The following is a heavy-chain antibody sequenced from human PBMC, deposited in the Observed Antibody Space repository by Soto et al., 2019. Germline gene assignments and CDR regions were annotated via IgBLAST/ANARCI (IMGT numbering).Heavy chain of an antibody. V-gene: IGHV1-69*12. CDR1: GGTFRTSA. Sequence: QVQLVQSGAEVKKPGSSVKVSCKTSGGTFRTSAISWVRQSPGQGLEWMGGIMPVFPTPDYAQKFQGRVTITADEATGTAYMELSSLRSDDTAVYYCTIDKDRQQLGGNYYYIMDVWCQGTTVTVSS. J-gene: IGHJ6*01. CDR2: IMPVFPTP. D-gene: IGHD3-3*02. CDR3: TIDKDRQQLGGNYYYIMDV.